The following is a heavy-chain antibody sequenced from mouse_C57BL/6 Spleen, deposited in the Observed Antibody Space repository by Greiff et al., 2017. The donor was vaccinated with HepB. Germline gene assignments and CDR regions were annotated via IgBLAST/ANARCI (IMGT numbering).Heavy chain of an antibody. V-gene: IGHV5-6*01. CDR3: ARLLRYHFDY. J-gene: IGHJ2*01. Sequence: EVKLMESGGDLVKPGGSLKLSCAASGFTFSSYGMSWVRQTPDKRLEWVATISSGGSYTYYPDSVKGRFTISRDNAKNTLYLQMSSLKSEDTAMYYCARLLRYHFDYWGQGTTLTVSS. CDR2: ISSGGSYT. CDR1: GFTFSSYG. D-gene: IGHD1-1*01.